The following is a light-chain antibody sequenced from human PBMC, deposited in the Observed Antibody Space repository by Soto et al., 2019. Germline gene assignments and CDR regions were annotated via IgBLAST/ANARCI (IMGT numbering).Light chain of an antibody. Sequence: EIVLTQSPGTLSLSPGERATLSCRASQSVSSSYLAWYQQKPGQAPRLLIYGASSRAPGIPDRFSGSGSGTDFALTISRLEPQDFAVYYCQQYGSSPPLTFGQGTKVEIK. J-gene: IGKJ1*01. CDR2: GAS. CDR1: QSVSSSY. V-gene: IGKV3-20*01. CDR3: QQYGSSPPLT.